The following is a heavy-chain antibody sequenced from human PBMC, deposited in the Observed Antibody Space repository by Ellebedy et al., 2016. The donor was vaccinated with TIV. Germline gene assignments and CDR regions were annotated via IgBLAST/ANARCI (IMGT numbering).Heavy chain of an antibody. CDR1: GYSFTSYG. V-gene: IGHV1-18*04. D-gene: IGHD6-13*01. CDR3: ARGSYSSSWDY. Sequence: AASVKVSCKASGYSFTSYGISWVRQAPGQGLEWMGWISAYNGNTDYAQKVQGRVTMTTDTSTSTAYMELRSLRSDNTAVYYCARGSYSSSWDYWGQGTLVTVSA. J-gene: IGHJ4*02. CDR2: ISAYNGNT.